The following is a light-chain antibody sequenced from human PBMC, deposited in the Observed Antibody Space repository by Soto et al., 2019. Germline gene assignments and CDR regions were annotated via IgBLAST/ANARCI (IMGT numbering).Light chain of an antibody. CDR3: QQYNRFPYT. CDR2: KAS. J-gene: IGKJ2*01. Sequence: DIQMTHSPSTLSASVGDRVTITCRASQSISDWLAWYQQRSGKAPKLLIYKASSLQSGVPPRFSGSGSGTEFTLTISSLQPDDFATYYCQQYNRFPYTFGQGTKLEIK. CDR1: QSISDW. V-gene: IGKV1-5*03.